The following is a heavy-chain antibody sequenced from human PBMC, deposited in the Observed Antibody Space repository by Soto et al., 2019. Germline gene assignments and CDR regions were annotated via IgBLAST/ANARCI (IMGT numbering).Heavy chain of an antibody. CDR3: ARLGSQTRNYYGMDV. J-gene: IGHJ6*02. CDR1: GYSFTSYW. D-gene: IGHD2-2*01. CDR2: IYPGDSDT. V-gene: IGHV5-51*01. Sequence: GESLKISCKGSGYSFTSYWIGWVRQMPGKGLEWMGIIYPGDSDTRYSPSFQGQVTISADKSISTAYLQWSSLKASDTAMYYCARLGSQTRNYYGMDVWGQGTTVTAP.